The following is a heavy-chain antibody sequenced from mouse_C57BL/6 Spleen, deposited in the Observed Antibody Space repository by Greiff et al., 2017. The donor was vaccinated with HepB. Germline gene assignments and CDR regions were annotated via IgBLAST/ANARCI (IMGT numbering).Heavy chain of an antibody. V-gene: IGHV1-22*01. CDR3: ARWDYGSSYGFAY. Sequence: EVKLMESGPELVKPGASVKMSCKASGYTFTDYNMHWVKQSHGKSLEWIGYINPNNGGTSYNQKFKGKATLTVNKSSSTAYMELRSLTSEDSAVYYCARWDYGSSYGFAYWGQGTLVTVSA. CDR1: GYTFTDYN. CDR2: INPNNGGT. D-gene: IGHD1-1*01. J-gene: IGHJ3*01.